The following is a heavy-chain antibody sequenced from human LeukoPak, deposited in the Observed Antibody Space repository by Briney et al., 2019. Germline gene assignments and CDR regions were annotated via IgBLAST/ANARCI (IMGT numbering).Heavy chain of an antibody. Sequence: GGSLRLSCAASGFTFSSYAMSWVRQAPGKGLEWVSAISGSGGSTYYADSVKGRFTISRDNSKNTLYLQMNSLRAEDTAVYYCANSQGIAVAMDYWGQGTLVTVSS. CDR3: ANSQGIAVAMDY. J-gene: IGHJ4*02. CDR2: ISGSGGST. D-gene: IGHD6-19*01. CDR1: GFTFSSYA. V-gene: IGHV3-23*01.